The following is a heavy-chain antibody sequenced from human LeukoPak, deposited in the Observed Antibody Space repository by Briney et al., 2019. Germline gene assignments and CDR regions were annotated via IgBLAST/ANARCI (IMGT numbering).Heavy chain of an antibody. Sequence: GGSLRLSCAASGLTLSSYSMNWVRQAPGKGLEWLAYISSSSSTTYSADSVKGRFTISRDNAKDSLYLQMNSLRAEDTAVYYCATGQSSWSHYLRGYFDSWGQGTLVTVSS. V-gene: IGHV3-48*01. D-gene: IGHD1-26*01. CDR3: ATGQSSWSHYLRGYFDS. CDR1: GLTLSSYS. J-gene: IGHJ4*02. CDR2: ISSSSSTT.